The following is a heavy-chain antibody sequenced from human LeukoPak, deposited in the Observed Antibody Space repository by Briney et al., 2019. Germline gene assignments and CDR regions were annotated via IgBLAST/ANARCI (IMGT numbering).Heavy chain of an antibody. CDR1: GGFISSYY. CDR2: IYTSGST. D-gene: IGHD6-19*01. CDR3: ARARSPNIAVAGACFDY. Sequence: SEILSLTCTVSGGFISSYYWSWIRQPAGKGLEWIGRIYTSGSTNYNPSLKSRVTMSVDTSKNQFSLKLNSVTAADTAVYYCARARSPNIAVAGACFDYWGQGTLVTVSS. V-gene: IGHV4-4*07. J-gene: IGHJ4*02.